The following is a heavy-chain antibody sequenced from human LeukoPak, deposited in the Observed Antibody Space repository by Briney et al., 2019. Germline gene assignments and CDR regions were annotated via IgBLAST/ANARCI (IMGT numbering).Heavy chain of an antibody. Sequence: PGGPLRLSCAASGFIFSSYEMNWVRQAPGKGLEWVSYISSSGSTIYYADSVKGRSTISRDNAKNSLYLQMSSLRAEDTAIYYCARACSSTSCYSDYWGQGTLVTVSS. J-gene: IGHJ4*02. CDR1: GFIFSSYE. V-gene: IGHV3-48*03. CDR2: ISSSGSTI. D-gene: IGHD2-2*01. CDR3: ARACSSTSCYSDY.